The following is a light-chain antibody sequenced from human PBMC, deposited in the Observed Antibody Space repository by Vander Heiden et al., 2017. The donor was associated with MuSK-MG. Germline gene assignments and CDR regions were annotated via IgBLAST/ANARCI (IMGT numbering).Light chain of an antibody. J-gene: IGKJ2*01. Sequence: EIVLTQSPATLSLSPGERATLSCRASQSVSIYLAWYQQKPGQAPSLLIYDASNRATGIPARFSGSGYGTDFTLTISSREPEDFAVYYCQGLSKWPPSTFGQGTKLEIK. CDR3: QGLSKWPPST. V-gene: IGKV3-11*01. CDR1: QSVSIY. CDR2: DAS.